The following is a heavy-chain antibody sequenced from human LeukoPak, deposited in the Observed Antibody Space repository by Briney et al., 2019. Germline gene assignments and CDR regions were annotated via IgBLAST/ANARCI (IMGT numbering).Heavy chain of an antibody. Sequence: GGSLRLSCAASGFTFSSYWMHWVRQAPGKGLVWVSRINTDGSSTSYADSVKGRFTISRDNAKNTLYLQMNSLRAEDTAVYYCANTQRTSWYGLGDAFDIWGQGTMVTVSS. V-gene: IGHV3-74*01. CDR1: GFTFSSYW. J-gene: IGHJ3*02. CDR2: INTDGSST. D-gene: IGHD6-13*01. CDR3: ANTQRTSWYGLGDAFDI.